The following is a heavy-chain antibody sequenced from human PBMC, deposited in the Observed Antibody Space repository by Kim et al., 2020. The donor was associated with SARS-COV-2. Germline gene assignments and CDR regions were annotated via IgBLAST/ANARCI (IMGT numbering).Heavy chain of an antibody. D-gene: IGHD6-13*01. CDR2: ISGSGGST. Sequence: GGSLRLSCAASGFTFSSYAMSWVRQAPGKGLEWVSAISGSGGSTYYADSVKGRFTISRDNSKNTLYLQMNSLRAEDTAVYYCANYRDSSSWYPSPTTSTKYFDYWGQGTLVTVSS. V-gene: IGHV3-23*01. J-gene: IGHJ4*02. CDR3: ANYRDSSSWYPSPTTSTKYFDY. CDR1: GFTFSSYA.